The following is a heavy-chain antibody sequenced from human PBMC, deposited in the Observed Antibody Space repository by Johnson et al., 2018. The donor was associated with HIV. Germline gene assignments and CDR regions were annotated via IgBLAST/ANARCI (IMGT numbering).Heavy chain of an antibody. CDR2: ISSSGSTI. D-gene: IGHD1-20*01. J-gene: IGHJ3*02. CDR3: ARAPYNWNAGLFGAFDM. V-gene: IGHV3-11*04. CDR1: GFSFSDYY. Sequence: QVQLVESGGGLVKPGGSLRLSCAASGFSFSDYYMSWIRQAPGKGLEWVSYISSSGSTIYYADSVKGRFTISRDNAKNSLYLQMSSLKAEDTAVYYCARAPYNWNAGLFGAFDMWGRGTKVTVSS.